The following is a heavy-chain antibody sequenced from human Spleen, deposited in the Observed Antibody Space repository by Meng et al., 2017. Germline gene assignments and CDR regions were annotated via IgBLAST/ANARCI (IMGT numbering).Heavy chain of an antibody. Sequence: GGSLRLSCAASGFTFSSYAMSWVRQAPGKGLEWVSAISGSGGSTYYADSVKGRFTISRDNSKNTLYLQMNSLRAEDTAVYYCARQEYYESSGPQFDYWGQGTLVTVSS. CDR3: ARQEYYESSGPQFDY. CDR1: GFTFSSYA. V-gene: IGHV3-23*01. D-gene: IGHD3-22*01. J-gene: IGHJ4*02. CDR2: ISGSGGST.